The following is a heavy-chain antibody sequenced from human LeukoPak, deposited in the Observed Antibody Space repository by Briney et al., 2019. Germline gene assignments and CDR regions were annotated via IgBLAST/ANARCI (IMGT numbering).Heavy chain of an antibody. V-gene: IGHV3-7*05. D-gene: IGHD6-13*01. Sequence: GGSLRLSCTASGFTFSNYWMSWVRQTPEKGLEWLANIKQDGSEEVYVDSVKGRFTVSRDNAQRSLYLEMTRLRAEDTAVYYCARDPYSSSWFYGMDVWGQGTTVTVSS. J-gene: IGHJ6*02. CDR2: IKQDGSEE. CDR3: ARDPYSSSWFYGMDV. CDR1: GFTFSNYW.